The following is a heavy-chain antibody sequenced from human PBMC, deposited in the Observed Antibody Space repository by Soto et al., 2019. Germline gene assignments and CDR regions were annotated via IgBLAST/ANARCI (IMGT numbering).Heavy chain of an antibody. CDR2: LYWDDDK. J-gene: IGHJ3*01. Sequence: QITLKESGPTLVKPTQTLTLTCTFSGFSLSSIGVGVGWIRQPPGKALEWLGILYWDDDKHYSPSLKSRISIAKDTSKDQVVLTLTNMDPVDTATYYCARTIVVVPTAHDAFDVWGQGTMVTVSS. CDR3: ARTIVVVPTAHDAFDV. V-gene: IGHV2-5*02. CDR1: GFSLSSIGVG. D-gene: IGHD2-2*01.